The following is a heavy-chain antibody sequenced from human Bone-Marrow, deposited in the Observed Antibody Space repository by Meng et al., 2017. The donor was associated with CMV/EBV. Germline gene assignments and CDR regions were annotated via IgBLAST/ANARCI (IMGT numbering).Heavy chain of an antibody. D-gene: IGHD6-13*01. CDR2: INPNSGGT. J-gene: IGHJ3*02. CDR1: GYTFTGYY. CDR3: ARDSSMDLGDAFDI. Sequence: ASVKVSCKASGYTFTGYYMHWVRQAPGQGLEWMGWINPNSGGTNYAQKFQGRVTMTRDTSISTAYMELSRLRSDDTAVYYCARDSSMDLGDAFDIWGQGPTVTGSS. V-gene: IGHV1-2*02.